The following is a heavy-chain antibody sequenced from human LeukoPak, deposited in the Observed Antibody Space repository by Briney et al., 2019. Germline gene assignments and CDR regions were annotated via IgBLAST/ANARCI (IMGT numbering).Heavy chain of an antibody. Sequence: GGSLRLSWAASGFTFNSYVMSWVRQAPGKGLEWVSAISGGGGSTDYADSVKGRFTISRDNSKNTLYLQMNSLRAEDTAVYYCARGYYDSSGYYGYFDYWGQGTLVTVSS. CDR3: ARGYYDSSGYYGYFDY. CDR1: GFTFNSYV. J-gene: IGHJ4*02. V-gene: IGHV3-23*01. D-gene: IGHD3-22*01. CDR2: ISGGGGST.